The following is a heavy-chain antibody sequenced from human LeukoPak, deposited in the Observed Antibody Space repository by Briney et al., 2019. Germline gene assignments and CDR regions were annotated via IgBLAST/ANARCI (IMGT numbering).Heavy chain of an antibody. V-gene: IGHV4-34*01. Sequence: SETLSLTCAVYGGSFSGYYWSWIRQPPGKGLEWIGEINHSGSTNYNPSLKSRVTISVDTSKNQLSLKLSSVTAADTAVYYCARWRLAGYCSSTSCYRYYYYGMDVWGKGTTVTVSS. CDR3: ARWRLAGYCSSTSCYRYYYYGMDV. CDR1: GGSFSGYY. D-gene: IGHD2-2*01. J-gene: IGHJ6*04. CDR2: INHSGST.